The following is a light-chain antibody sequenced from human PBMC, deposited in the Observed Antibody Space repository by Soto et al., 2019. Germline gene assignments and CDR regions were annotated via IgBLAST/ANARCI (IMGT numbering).Light chain of an antibody. Sequence: QSALTQPASVSGSPGQSITISCTGTSGDVGGYNYVSWYQQHPGKAPKVMIYEVSNRPSGVSNRFSGSKSGNTASLTISGLPAEDEADYYCSSYTSSSTLYVFGTGTKLTVL. CDR1: SGDVGGYNY. CDR2: EVS. CDR3: SSYTSSSTLYV. J-gene: IGLJ1*01. V-gene: IGLV2-14*01.